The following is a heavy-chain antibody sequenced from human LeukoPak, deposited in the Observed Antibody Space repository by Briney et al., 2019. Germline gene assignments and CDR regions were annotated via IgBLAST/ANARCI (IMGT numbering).Heavy chain of an antibody. CDR2: IKRSGST. V-gene: IGHV4-34*01. CDR3: ARGLSRPPPGGY. CDR1: RGSFSGYY. Sequence: ASETLSLTCAVYRGSFSGYYWSWIRQPPGKGLEWIGEIKRSGSTNYNPSLKSRVIISVDTSKNQFSLKLNSVTAADTAVYYWARGLSRPPPGGYGGQEPLVTVPS. D-gene: IGHD2-2*01. J-gene: IGHJ4*02.